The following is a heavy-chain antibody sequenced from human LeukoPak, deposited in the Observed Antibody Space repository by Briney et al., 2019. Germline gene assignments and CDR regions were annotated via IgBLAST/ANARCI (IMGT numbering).Heavy chain of an antibody. CDR2: IYHSGST. D-gene: IGHD3-10*02. V-gene: IGHV4-38-2*01. CDR1: GYSISSGYY. Sequence: PSETLSLTCAVSGYSISSGYYWGWIRHPPGKGLEWIGSIYHSGSTYYNPSLKSRVTISVDTSKNQFSLKLSSVTAADTAVYYCGGVRGDDYYYMDVWGKGTTVTVSS. CDR3: GGVRGDDYYYMDV. J-gene: IGHJ6*03.